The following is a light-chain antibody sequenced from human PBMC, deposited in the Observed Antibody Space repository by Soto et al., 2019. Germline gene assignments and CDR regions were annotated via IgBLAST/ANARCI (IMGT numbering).Light chain of an antibody. V-gene: IGKV3-15*01. CDR3: QQYNNWPGT. Sequence: EIVMRQSPATLSVSPGERATLSCRASQSISSNLAWYQQKPGQAPRLLFSGASTRATGIPARFSGSGSGTECTLTISSMQSEDFAIYYCQQYNNWPGTFGQGTKVEIK. J-gene: IGKJ1*01. CDR1: QSISSN. CDR2: GAS.